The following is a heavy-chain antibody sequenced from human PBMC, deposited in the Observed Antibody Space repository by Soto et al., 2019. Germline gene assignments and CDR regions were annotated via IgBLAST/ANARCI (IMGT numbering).Heavy chain of an antibody. CDR1: GFTFSSYS. J-gene: IGHJ4*02. Sequence: EVQLVESGGGLVQPGGSLRLSCAASGFTFSSYSMNWVRQAPGKGLEWVSYIGSGGSHIYYADSVKGRFTISRDNAKNSLYLQMNSLKDEDTAVYYCAGDPYGYNRLDYWGQGTLVTVSS. D-gene: IGHD5-12*01. V-gene: IGHV3-48*02. CDR3: AGDPYGYNRLDY. CDR2: IGSGGSHI.